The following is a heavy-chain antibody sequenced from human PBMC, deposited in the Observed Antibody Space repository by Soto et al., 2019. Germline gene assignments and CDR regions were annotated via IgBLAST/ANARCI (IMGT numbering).Heavy chain of an antibody. CDR1: GFSFFSYA. CDR3: AKIEMGWFAH. CDR2: ISGSGGHT. D-gene: IGHD2-8*01. V-gene: IGHV3-23*01. J-gene: IGHJ5*02. Sequence: GSLRLSCPVSGFSFFSYAMSWVRQAPGKGLEWVSTISGSGGHTYYADSVKGRFVVSRDNDKKTVYLHMSSLTGEDTAVYFCAKIEMGWFAHWGQGTQVTVYS.